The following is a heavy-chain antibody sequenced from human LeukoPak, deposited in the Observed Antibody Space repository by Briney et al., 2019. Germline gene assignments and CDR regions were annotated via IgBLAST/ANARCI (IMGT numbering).Heavy chain of an antibody. D-gene: IGHD5-24*01. CDR3: ARDRLESLDAFDI. J-gene: IGHJ3*02. CDR2: IYSGGST. CDR1: GFTVSSNY. V-gene: IGHV3-53*01. Sequence: GGSLRLSCAASGFTVSSNYMSWVRQAPGKGLEWVSVIYSGGSTYYADSVKGRFTISRDNSKNTLYLQMNSLRAEDTAVYYCARDRLESLDAFDIWGQGTMVTVSS.